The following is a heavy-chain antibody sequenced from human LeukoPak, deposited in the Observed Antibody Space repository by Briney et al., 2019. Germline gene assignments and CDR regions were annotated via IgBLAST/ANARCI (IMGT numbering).Heavy chain of an antibody. D-gene: IGHD2/OR15-2a*01. Sequence: GGSLRLSCAASGFTFSTYAMHWVRQAPGKGLEWVSIISTSGDTTYYAGSVKGRFTISRDNSKNTLSLQMNSLRAEDTAVYYCARGSPLSYYFDYWGQGTLVTVSS. CDR1: GFTFSTYA. CDR2: ISTSGDTT. J-gene: IGHJ4*02. V-gene: IGHV3-23*01. CDR3: ARGSPLSYYFDY.